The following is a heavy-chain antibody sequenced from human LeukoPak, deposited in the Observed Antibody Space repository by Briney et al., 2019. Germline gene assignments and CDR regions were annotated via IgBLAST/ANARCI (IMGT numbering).Heavy chain of an antibody. Sequence: ASVKVSCKASGYTFTSYDINWVRQATGQGLEWMGWMNPNSGNTDYAQKFQGRVTMTRDTSTSTVYMELSSLRSEDTAVYYCARGLVVVPAAAGASFDYWGQGTLVTVSS. J-gene: IGHJ4*02. CDR2: MNPNSGNT. D-gene: IGHD2-2*01. CDR1: GYTFTSYD. V-gene: IGHV1-8*01. CDR3: ARGLVVVPAAAGASFDY.